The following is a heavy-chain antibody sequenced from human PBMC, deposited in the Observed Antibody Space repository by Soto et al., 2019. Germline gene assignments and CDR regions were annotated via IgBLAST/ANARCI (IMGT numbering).Heavy chain of an antibody. J-gene: IGHJ5*02. Sequence: SETLSLTCTVSGGSLSSSSYYWGWIRQPPGKGLEWTGSIYYSGSTYYNPSLKSRVTISVDTSKNQFSLKLSSVTAADTAVYYCARGILGRRRVPTGIVVVVAATKRFGYNWSDPWGQGTLVPVSA. D-gene: IGHD2-15*01. CDR3: ARGILGRRRVPTGIVVVVAATKRFGYNWSDP. CDR2: IYYSGST. CDR1: GGSLSSSSYY. V-gene: IGHV4-39*01.